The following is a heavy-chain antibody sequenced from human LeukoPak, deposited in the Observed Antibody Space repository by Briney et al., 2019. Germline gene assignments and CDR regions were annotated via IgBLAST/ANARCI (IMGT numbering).Heavy chain of an antibody. V-gene: IGHV1-69*01. D-gene: IGHD1-26*01. Sequence: ASVKVSCKASGGTFSSYAISWVRQAPGQGLEWMGGIIPIFGTANYAQKFQGRVTITADESTSTAYMELSSLRSEDTAVYYCAREVGIRGHFDYWGRGTPVTVSS. CDR2: IIPIFGTA. CDR3: AREVGIRGHFDY. J-gene: IGHJ4*02. CDR1: GGTFSSYA.